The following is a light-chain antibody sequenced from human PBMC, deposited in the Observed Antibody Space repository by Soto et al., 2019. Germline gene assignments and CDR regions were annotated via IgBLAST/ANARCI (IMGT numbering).Light chain of an antibody. J-gene: IGLJ1*01. V-gene: IGLV2-8*01. CDR2: EVS. Sequence: QSALTQPPSASGSPGQSVTISCTGTSSDIGAYKFVSWYQQHPGQAPKLILYEVSQRPSGVPDRFSGSKSDNTASLTVSGLQADDEADYYCSSYAGNKKYVLGSGTKVTVL. CDR1: SSDIGAYKF. CDR3: SSYAGNKKYV.